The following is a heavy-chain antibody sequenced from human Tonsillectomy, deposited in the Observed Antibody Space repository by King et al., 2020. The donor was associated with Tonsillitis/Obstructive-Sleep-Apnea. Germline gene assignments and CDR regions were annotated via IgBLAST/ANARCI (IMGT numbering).Heavy chain of an antibody. V-gene: IGHV3-72*01. CDR3: ARERIVEVITHHYYYMDV. CDR2: IRNKANSYTT. D-gene: IGHD3-22*01. Sequence: VQLVESGGGLVQPGGSLRLSCAASGFSFSEHNMDWVRQAPGKGLEWVGRIRNKANSYTTEYAASVKGRFTISRDDSKNSLYLQMNSLKTEDTAVYYCARERIVEVITHHYYYMDVWGKGTTVTVSS. J-gene: IGHJ6*03. CDR1: GFSFSEHN.